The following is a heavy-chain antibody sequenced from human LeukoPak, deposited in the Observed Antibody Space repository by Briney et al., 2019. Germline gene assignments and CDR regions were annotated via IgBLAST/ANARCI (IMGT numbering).Heavy chain of an antibody. CDR3: ARDTYDRRFDY. D-gene: IGHD3-22*01. Sequence: GGSLRLSCAASGFTFSSYSMNWVRQAPGKGLEWVSYISSSSSTIYYADSVKGRFTISRDNAKNSLYLQMNSLRAEDTAVYYCARDTYDRRFDYWGQGTLVTVSS. CDR2: ISSSSSTI. CDR1: GFTFSSYS. J-gene: IGHJ4*02. V-gene: IGHV3-48*01.